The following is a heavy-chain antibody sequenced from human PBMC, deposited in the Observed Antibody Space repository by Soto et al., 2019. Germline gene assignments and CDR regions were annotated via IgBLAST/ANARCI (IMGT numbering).Heavy chain of an antibody. J-gene: IGHJ3*02. D-gene: IGHD4-17*01. V-gene: IGHV3-30-3*01. CDR3: ARDPYDYGDNHSEAGAFDI. Sequence: SMRDSRGASGLTISSYAMHRVSKDQGKGLEWVAVISYDGSNKYYADSVKGRFTISRDNSKNTLYLQMNSLRAEDTAVYYCARDPYDYGDNHSEAGAFDIWGQGTMVTVSS. CDR1: GLTISSYA. CDR2: ISYDGSNK.